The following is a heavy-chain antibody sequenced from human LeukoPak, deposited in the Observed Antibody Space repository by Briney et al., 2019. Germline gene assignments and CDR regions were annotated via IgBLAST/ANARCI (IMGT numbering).Heavy chain of an antibody. CDR3: ARDHGWYLDLHYFDY. J-gene: IGHJ4*02. Sequence: ASVKVSCKASGYTFTSYAMHWVRQAPGQRLEWMGWINAGNGNTKYSQKFQGRVTITRDTSASTAYMELSSLRSEDTAVYYCARDHGWYLDLHYFDYWGQGTLVTVSS. CDR1: GYTFTSYA. D-gene: IGHD6-19*01. V-gene: IGHV1-3*01. CDR2: INAGNGNT.